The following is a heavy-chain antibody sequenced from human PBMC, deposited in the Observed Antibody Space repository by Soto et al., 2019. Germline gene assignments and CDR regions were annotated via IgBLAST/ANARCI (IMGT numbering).Heavy chain of an antibody. Sequence: PSETLSLTCTVSGCSISSYYWSWIRQHPGKGREWIGYIYYSGSTNYNPSLKSRVTISVDTSKNQFSLKLSSVTAADTAVYYCARVGSRWFDPWGQGTLVTVSS. CDR2: IYYSGST. CDR3: ARVGSRWFDP. V-gene: IGHV4-59*12. CDR1: GCSISSYY. D-gene: IGHD3-16*01. J-gene: IGHJ5*02.